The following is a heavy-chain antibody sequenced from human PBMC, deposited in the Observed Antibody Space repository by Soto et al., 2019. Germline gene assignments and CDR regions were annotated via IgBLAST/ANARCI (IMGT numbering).Heavy chain of an antibody. V-gene: IGHV1-46*03. CDR2: INPSGGST. CDR3: ARDPRATYDFWSGYYYY. J-gene: IGHJ4*02. D-gene: IGHD3-3*01. CDR1: GYTFTSYY. Sequence: GASVKVSCKASGYTFTSYYMHWVRQAPGQGLEWMGIINPSGGSTSYAQKFQGRVTMTRDTSTSTVYMELSSLRSEDTAVYYCARDPRATYDFWSGYYYYWGQGTLVTVSS.